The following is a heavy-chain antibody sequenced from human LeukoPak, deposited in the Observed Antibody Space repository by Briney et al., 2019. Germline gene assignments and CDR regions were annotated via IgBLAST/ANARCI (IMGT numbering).Heavy chain of an antibody. D-gene: IGHD2-15*01. V-gene: IGHV1-18*01. CDR3: ARDKVENGGGWTVFDY. Sequence: ASVKVSCRASGYTFPSYGISWVRQAPGQGLEWMGWISAYNGNTNYAQKFQGRVIMTTETSTSTAYLELRSLGSDDTAVYYCARDKVENGGGWTVFDYWGQGTLVTVSS. CDR2: ISAYNGNT. CDR1: GYTFPSYG. J-gene: IGHJ4*02.